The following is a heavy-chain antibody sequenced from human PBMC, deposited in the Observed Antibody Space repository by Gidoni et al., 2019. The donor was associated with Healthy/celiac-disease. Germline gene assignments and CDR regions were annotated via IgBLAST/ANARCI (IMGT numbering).Heavy chain of an antibody. CDR3: ARPPSDSSGWYGFNY. J-gene: IGHJ4*02. D-gene: IGHD6-19*01. Sequence: EVQLVESGGGLVKPGGSLRLSCAASGFTFSSYSMNWVRQAPGKGLEWVSSISSSSSYIYYADSVKGRFTISRDNAKNSLYLQMNSLRAEDTAVYYCARPPSDSSGWYGFNYWGQGTLVTVSS. CDR1: GFTFSSYS. V-gene: IGHV3-21*01. CDR2: ISSSSSYI.